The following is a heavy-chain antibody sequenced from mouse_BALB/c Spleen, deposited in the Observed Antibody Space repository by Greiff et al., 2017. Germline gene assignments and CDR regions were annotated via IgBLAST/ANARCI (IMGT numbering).Heavy chain of an antibody. V-gene: IGHV1S81*02. D-gene: IGHD2-1*01. Sequence: QVQLQQSGAELVKPGASVKLSCKASGYTFTSYYMYWVKQRPGQGLEWIGEINPSNGGTNFNEKFKSKATLTVDKSSSTAYMQLSSLTSEDSAVYYCTRRNYGNFFDYWGQGTTLTVSS. J-gene: IGHJ2*01. CDR3: TRRNYGNFFDY. CDR1: GYTFTSYY. CDR2: INPSNGGT.